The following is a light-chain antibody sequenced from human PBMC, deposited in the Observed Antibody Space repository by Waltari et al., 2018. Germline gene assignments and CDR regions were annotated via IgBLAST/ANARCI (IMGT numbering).Light chain of an antibody. Sequence: DIVMTQSPDSLAVSLGERATINCESSQSVLYSSNNKNYLAWYQQKPGQPPKLLIYWACTRDSGVPDRFSGSGSGTDFTLSISSLQAEDVAFYYCQQYYTTPWTFGQGTKVEIK. CDR2: WAC. CDR3: QQYYTTPWT. J-gene: IGKJ1*01. CDR1: QSVLYSSNNKNY. V-gene: IGKV4-1*01.